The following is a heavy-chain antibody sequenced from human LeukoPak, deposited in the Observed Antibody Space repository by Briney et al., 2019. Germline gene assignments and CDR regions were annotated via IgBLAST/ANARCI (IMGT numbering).Heavy chain of an antibody. CDR3: ARGRRRLPWLPRAFDI. CDR1: GGSFSGYY. V-gene: IGHV4-34*01. CDR2: INHSGST. Sequence: SETLSLTCAVYGGSFSGYYWSWIRQPPGKGLEWIGEINHSGSTNYNPSLKSRVTISVDTPKNQFPLKLSSVTAGDTAVYYCARGRRRLPWLPRAFDIWGQGTMVTVSS. J-gene: IGHJ3*02. D-gene: IGHD3-22*01.